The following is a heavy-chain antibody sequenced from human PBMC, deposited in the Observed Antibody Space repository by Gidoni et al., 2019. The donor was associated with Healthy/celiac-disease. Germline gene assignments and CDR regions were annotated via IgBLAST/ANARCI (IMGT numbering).Heavy chain of an antibody. V-gene: IGHV1-18*01. CDR1: GYTFTSYG. D-gene: IGHD3-16*02. CDR3: ARDPTTILRLGELSLAFDY. J-gene: IGHJ4*02. CDR2: ISAYNGNT. Sequence: QVQLVQSGAEVKKPGASAKAACKASGYTFTSYGIRWGRQAPGQGLEWMGWISAYNGNTTYAQKLQGRVTMTTDTSTSTAYMELRSLRSDDTAVYYCARDPTTILRLGELSLAFDYWGQGTLVTVSS.